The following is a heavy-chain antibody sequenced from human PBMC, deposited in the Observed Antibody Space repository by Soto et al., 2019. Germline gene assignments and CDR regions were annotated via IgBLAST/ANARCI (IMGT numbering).Heavy chain of an antibody. Sequence: KPSETLSLTCSVSGGSISSGDYYWTWIRQPPGKGLEWIGYISYSGSTFYSPSLKRRVTISVDRSKNQFSLKLSSVTAADTAVYYCARGQAAAPAMDVWGQGTTVTVSS. V-gene: IGHV4-30-4*01. CDR1: GGSISSGDYY. J-gene: IGHJ6*02. CDR3: ARGQAAAPAMDV. D-gene: IGHD6-13*01. CDR2: ISYSGST.